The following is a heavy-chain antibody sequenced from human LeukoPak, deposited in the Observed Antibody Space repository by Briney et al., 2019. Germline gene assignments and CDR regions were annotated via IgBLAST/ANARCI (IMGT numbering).Heavy chain of an antibody. CDR2: IKQDGSEK. CDR1: GFSFSTYA. D-gene: IGHD6-13*01. V-gene: IGHV3-7*01. CDR3: ARAPSVGSSYTQRLDY. Sequence: GGSLRLSCAASGFSFSTYAMNWVRQAPGKGLEWVANIKQDGSEKYYVDSVKGRFTISRDNAKNSLYLQMSSLRAEDTAVYYCARAPSVGSSYTQRLDYWGQRTLVTVSS. J-gene: IGHJ4*02.